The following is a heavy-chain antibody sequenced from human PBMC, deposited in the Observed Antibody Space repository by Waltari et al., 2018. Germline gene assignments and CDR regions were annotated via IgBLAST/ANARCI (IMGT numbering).Heavy chain of an antibody. D-gene: IGHD3-22*01. CDR3: SDSSGP. Sequence: VQLVQSGAEVKKPGASVKVSCEAAGYSFTSYDVNWVRQATGQGLEWMGWINPHSGEVGYTQRFQGRITMTRNTSINTVYMELSSPTADDTATYYCSDSSGPWGQGTLVTVSS. V-gene: IGHV1-8*01. J-gene: IGHJ5*02. CDR1: GYSFTSYD. CDR2: INPHSGEV.